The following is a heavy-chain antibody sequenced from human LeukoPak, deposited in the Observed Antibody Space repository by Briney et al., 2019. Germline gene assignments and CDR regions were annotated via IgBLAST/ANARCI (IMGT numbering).Heavy chain of an antibody. V-gene: IGHV3-48*02. Sequence: PGGSLRLSCAASGFTFSTYRVNWVRQAPGKGLEWVSYISSSSSTIFYADSVKGGFTISRDNAKNSLYLQMNSLRDEDTAMYYCARGRSAAGPLHYCDYWGQGALVTVSS. CDR2: ISSSSSTI. CDR1: GFTFSTYR. J-gene: IGHJ4*02. D-gene: IGHD6-13*01. CDR3: ARGRSAAGPLHYCDY.